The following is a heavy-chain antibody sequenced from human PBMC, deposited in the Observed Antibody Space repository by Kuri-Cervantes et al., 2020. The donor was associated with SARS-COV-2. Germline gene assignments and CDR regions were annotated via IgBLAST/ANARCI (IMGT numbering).Heavy chain of an antibody. Sequence: GESLKISCAASGFIFSSYGIHWVRQAPGKGLEWVSYISSSGSTIYYADSVKGRFTISRDNAKNSLYLQMNSLRAEDTAVYYCAKTYYDFWSGYYGLADYWGQGTLVTVSS. J-gene: IGHJ4*02. CDR1: GFIFSSYG. CDR2: ISSSGSTI. V-gene: IGHV3-48*04. D-gene: IGHD3-3*01. CDR3: AKTYYDFWSGYYGLADY.